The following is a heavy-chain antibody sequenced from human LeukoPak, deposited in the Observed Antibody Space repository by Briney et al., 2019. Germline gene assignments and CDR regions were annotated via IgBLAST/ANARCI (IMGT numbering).Heavy chain of an antibody. CDR2: INAGNGNT. CDR3: ARVGATIRDPYYFDY. D-gene: IGHD5-12*01. V-gene: IGHV1-3*03. J-gene: IGHJ4*02. CDR1: GYTFTSYA. Sequence: ASVKVSCKASGYTFTSYAMHWVRQAPGQRLEWMGWINAGNGNTKYSQEFQGRVTITRDTSASTAYMELSSLRSEDMAVYYCARVGATIRDPYYFDYWGQGTLVTASS.